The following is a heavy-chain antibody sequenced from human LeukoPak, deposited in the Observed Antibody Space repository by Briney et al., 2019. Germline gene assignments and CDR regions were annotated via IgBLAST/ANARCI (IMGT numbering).Heavy chain of an antibody. CDR1: GYTFTGYY. Sequence: ASVKVSCKASGYTFTGYYMHWVRQAPGQGLEWMGWINPNSGGTNYAQKFQGRVTMTRDTSISTAYMELSRLRSDDTAMYYCATIAVAGHYYYGMDVWGQGTTVTVSS. D-gene: IGHD6-19*01. J-gene: IGHJ6*02. CDR2: INPNSGGT. V-gene: IGHV1-2*02. CDR3: ATIAVAGHYYYGMDV.